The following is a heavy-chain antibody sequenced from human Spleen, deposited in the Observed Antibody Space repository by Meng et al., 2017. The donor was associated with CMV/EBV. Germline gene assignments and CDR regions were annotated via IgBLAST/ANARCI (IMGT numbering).Heavy chain of an antibody. CDR3: AKDWGLQYLSH. V-gene: IGHV3-23*01. J-gene: IGHJ4*02. CDR2: ISESGGNT. CDR1: GFPFNNYA. Sequence: GESLKISCAASGFPFNNYAMSWVRQAPGKGLEWVSGISESGGNTYYADSVKGRFTISRDNSKNTLYLQMYSLRAEDTALYYCAKDWGLQYLSHWGQGTLVTVSS. D-gene: IGHD4-11*01.